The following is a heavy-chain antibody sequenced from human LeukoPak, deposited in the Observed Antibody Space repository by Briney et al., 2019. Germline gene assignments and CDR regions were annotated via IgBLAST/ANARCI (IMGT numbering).Heavy chain of an antibody. Sequence: SQTLSLTCSVSGGSISSGGYYWSWIRQHPGKGLEWIGYIFYTETTYYNPSLRSRLSISLETSKNQFSLKLSSVTATDTAVYVCERASDGSGSYLNWYFDLWGRGTLVTVSS. CDR1: GGSISSGGYY. CDR3: ERASDGSGSYLNWYFDL. J-gene: IGHJ2*01. D-gene: IGHD3-22*01. V-gene: IGHV4-31*03. CDR2: IFYTETT.